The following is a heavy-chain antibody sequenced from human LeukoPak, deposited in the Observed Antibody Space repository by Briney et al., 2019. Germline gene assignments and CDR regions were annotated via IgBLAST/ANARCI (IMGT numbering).Heavy chain of an antibody. D-gene: IGHD2-2*01. CDR1: GGSISSYY. CDR2: IYYSGST. V-gene: IGHV4-59*01. J-gene: IGHJ5*02. Sequence: SETLSLTCTVSGGSISSYYRSWIRQPPGKGLEWIGYIYYSGSTNYNPSLKSRVTISVDTSKNQFSLKLSSVTAADTAAYYCARQGDGYCSSTSCPFDPWGQGTLVTVSS. CDR3: ARQGDGYCSSTSCPFDP.